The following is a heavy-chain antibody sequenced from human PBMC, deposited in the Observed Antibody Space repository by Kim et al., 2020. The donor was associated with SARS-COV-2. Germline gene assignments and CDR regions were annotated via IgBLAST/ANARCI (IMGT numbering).Heavy chain of an antibody. D-gene: IGHD5-18*01. V-gene: IGHV3-30*18. Sequence: GGSLRLSCAASGFTFSSYGMHWVRQAPGKGLEWVAVISYDGSNKYYADSVKGRFTISRDNSKNTLYLQMNSLRAEDTAVYYCAKESRIGYSYGPTYAEFDYWGQGTLVTVSS. CDR1: GFTFSSYG. J-gene: IGHJ4*02. CDR2: ISYDGSNK. CDR3: AKESRIGYSYGPTYAEFDY.